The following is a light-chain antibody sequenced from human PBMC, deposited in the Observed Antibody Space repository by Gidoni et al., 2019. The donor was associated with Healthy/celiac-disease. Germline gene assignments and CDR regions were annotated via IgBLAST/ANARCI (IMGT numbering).Light chain of an antibody. V-gene: IGKV3-11*01. Sequence: EIVLTQSPATLSLSPGERATLSCRASQSVSSYLAWYQQKPGQAPRLLIYYASNRATGIPARFSGSGSGTDFTLTISSLEPEDFAVYYCQQRSNWPFFGPGTKVDIK. CDR1: QSVSSY. CDR2: YAS. J-gene: IGKJ3*01. CDR3: QQRSNWPF.